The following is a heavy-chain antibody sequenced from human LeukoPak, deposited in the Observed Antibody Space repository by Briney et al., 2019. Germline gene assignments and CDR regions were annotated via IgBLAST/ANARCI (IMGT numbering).Heavy chain of an antibody. CDR3: ARGPYYYDSSGYYYYSHYYYYMDV. J-gene: IGHJ6*03. CDR2: INHSGST. Sequence: SETLSLTCAVYGGSFSGYYWSWIRQPPGKGLEWIGEINHSGSTNYNPSLKSRVTISVDTSKNQFSLKLSSVTAADTAVYYCARGPYYYDSSGYYYYSHYYYYMDVWGKGTTVTVSS. V-gene: IGHV4-34*01. D-gene: IGHD3-22*01. CDR1: GGSFSGYY.